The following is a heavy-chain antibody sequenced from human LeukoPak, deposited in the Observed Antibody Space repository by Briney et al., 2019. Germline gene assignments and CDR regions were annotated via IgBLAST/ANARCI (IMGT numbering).Heavy chain of an antibody. D-gene: IGHD3-10*01. V-gene: IGHV4-59*01. J-gene: IGHJ4*02. Sequence: PSETLSLTCTVSGDSISPYFWNWIRQPPGKGLEWIGYIYHSGSTNYNPSLKSRVTISVDTSKNQFSLKLSSVTAADTAVYYCARDYRGYGSGAPFDSWGQGVLVTVSS. CDR1: GDSISPYF. CDR2: IYHSGST. CDR3: ARDYRGYGSGAPFDS.